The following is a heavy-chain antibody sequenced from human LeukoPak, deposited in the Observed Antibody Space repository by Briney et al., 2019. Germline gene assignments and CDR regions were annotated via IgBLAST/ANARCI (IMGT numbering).Heavy chain of an antibody. CDR3: ATKYSSGWFDY. Sequence: ASVKVSCKASGGTFSSYAISWVRQAPGQGLEWMGRIIPILGIANSAQKFQGRVTITADKSTSTAYMELSSLRSEDTAVYYCATKYSSGWFDYWGQGTLVTVSS. V-gene: IGHV1-69*04. D-gene: IGHD6-25*01. J-gene: IGHJ4*02. CDR2: IIPILGIA. CDR1: GGTFSSYA.